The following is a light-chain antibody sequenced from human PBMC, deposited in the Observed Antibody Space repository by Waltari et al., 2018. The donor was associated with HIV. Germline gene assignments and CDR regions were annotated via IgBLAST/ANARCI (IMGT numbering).Light chain of an antibody. CDR1: SSDVGGYDS. CDR2: EVI. J-gene: IGLJ3*02. Sequence: QSALTQPRSVSGSPGQSVTISCPGTSSDVGGYDSVPWYLQHPGKVPKLIIYEVIKRPSGVPDRFSGSKSGNTASLTISGLQTEDEADYFCCSYAGTYTYVLFGGGTKLTVL. V-gene: IGLV2-11*01. CDR3: CSYAGTYTYVL.